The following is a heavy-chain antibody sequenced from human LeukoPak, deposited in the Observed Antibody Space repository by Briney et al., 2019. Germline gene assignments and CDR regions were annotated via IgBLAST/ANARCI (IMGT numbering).Heavy chain of an antibody. D-gene: IGHD2-21*01. CDR3: AKVGENVLKIYPHSYYFDS. CDR1: GFMFSDFA. CDR2: ISGSGANT. J-gene: IGHJ4*02. V-gene: IGHV3-23*01. Sequence: GGSLRLSCAASGFMFSDFAMSWVRQTPGKGLEWVAGISGSGANTYYAASVKGRFTTSRDNSQNILFLEMFSLRAEDAAVYYCAKVGENVLKIYPHSYYFDSWGQGTLVAVSS.